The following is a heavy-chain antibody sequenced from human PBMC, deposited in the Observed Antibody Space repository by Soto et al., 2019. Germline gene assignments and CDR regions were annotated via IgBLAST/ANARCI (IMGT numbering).Heavy chain of an antibody. CDR1: GFRLSDSA. J-gene: IGHJ6*03. D-gene: IGHD2-15*01. V-gene: IGHV3-23*01. CDR2: LTVTGDSA. CDR3: GKKGCSYPASSPYYYYADV. Sequence: EVQLLESGGGLVQPGGSLRLSCAASGFRLSDSAVSWVRQAPGKGLEWVSSLTVTGDSAFYSDSVKGRFTISRDISKSKFYLKMNSLRAEDPAVYYGGKKGCSYPASSPYYYYADVWGRGTRVTAPS.